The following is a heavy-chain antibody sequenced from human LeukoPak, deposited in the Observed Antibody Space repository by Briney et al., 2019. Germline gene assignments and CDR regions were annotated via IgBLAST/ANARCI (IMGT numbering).Heavy chain of an antibody. J-gene: IGHJ6*02. D-gene: IGHD3-10*01. CDR1: GFTFSSYA. Sequence: PGRSLRLPCAASGFTFSSYAMNWVRQAPGKGLEWVAFISYDGSNKYYADSVKGRFTISRDNSKNTLYLQMNSLRAEDTAVYYCASQGGLLWFGELSGGMDVWGQGTTATVSS. CDR2: ISYDGSNK. CDR3: ASQGGLLWFGELSGGMDV. V-gene: IGHV3-30-3*02.